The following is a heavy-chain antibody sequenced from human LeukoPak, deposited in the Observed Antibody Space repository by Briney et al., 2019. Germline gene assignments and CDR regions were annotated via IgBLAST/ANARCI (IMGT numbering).Heavy chain of an antibody. D-gene: IGHD3-22*01. CDR3: ATHPTYYYDSSGYYLDY. J-gene: IGHJ4*02. Sequence: GGSLRLSCAASGFTFSSYAMSWVRQAPGKGLDWVSAISGSGGSTYYADSVKGRFTISRDNSKNTLYLQMNSLRAEDTAVYYCATHPTYYYDSSGYYLDYWGQGTLVTVSS. CDR1: GFTFSSYA. CDR2: ISGSGGST. V-gene: IGHV3-23*01.